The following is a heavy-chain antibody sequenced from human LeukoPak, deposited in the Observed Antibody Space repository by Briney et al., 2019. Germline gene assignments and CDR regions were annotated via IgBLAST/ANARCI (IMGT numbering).Heavy chain of an antibody. V-gene: IGHV4-30-2*01. CDR3: ARDVGRDGYINFDY. CDR2: IYHSGST. D-gene: IGHD5-24*01. J-gene: IGHJ4*02. CDR1: GGSISSGGYS. Sequence: PSETLSLTCAVSGGSISSGGYSWSWIRQPPGKGLEWIGYIYHSGSTYYNPSLKSRVTMSVDTSKNQFSLKLSSVTAADTAVYYCARDVGRDGYINFDYWGQGTLVTVPS.